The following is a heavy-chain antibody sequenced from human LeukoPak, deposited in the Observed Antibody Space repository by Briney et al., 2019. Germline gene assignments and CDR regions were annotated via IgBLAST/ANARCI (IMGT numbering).Heavy chain of an antibody. CDR2: ISTYNGYT. Sequence: GASVKVSCRASGYTFISYGFSWVRQAPGQGLEWMGWISTYNGYTNYAQKFQGRVTMTTDTSTSTAYMELRSLRSDDTAVYYCARVGNSIVSDGYFDYWGQGTLVTVSS. CDR1: GYTFISYG. CDR3: ARVGNSIVSDGYFDY. D-gene: IGHD3-22*01. J-gene: IGHJ4*02. V-gene: IGHV1-18*01.